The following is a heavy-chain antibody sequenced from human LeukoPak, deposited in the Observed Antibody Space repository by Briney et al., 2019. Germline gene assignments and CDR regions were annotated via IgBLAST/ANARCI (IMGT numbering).Heavy chain of an antibody. J-gene: IGHJ3*02. V-gene: IGHV1-69*04. CDR3: ARDGYDILTGPYDAFDI. Sequence: SVKVSCKASGGTFSSYAISWVRQAPGQGLEWMGRIIPILGIANYAQKFQGRVTITADKSTSTAYMELSSLRSEDTAVYYCARDGYDILTGPYDAFDIWGQGTMVTVSS. CDR2: IIPILGIA. CDR1: GGTFSSYA. D-gene: IGHD3-9*01.